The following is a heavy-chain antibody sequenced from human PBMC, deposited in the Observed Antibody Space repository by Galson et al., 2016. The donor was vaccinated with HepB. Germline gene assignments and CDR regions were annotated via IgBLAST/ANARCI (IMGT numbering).Heavy chain of an antibody. CDR2: IYHSGST. Sequence: ETLSLTCTVSGYSISSGYYWGWIRQPPGKGLEWIGSIYHSGSTYYNPSLKSRVPISVDTSKNQFSLKLSSLTAADTAVYYCARGRRFGELLRIVGWFDSWGQGTLVTVSP. CDR3: ARGRRFGELLRIVGWFDS. V-gene: IGHV4-38-2*02. D-gene: IGHD3-10*01. J-gene: IGHJ5*01. CDR1: GYSISSGYY.